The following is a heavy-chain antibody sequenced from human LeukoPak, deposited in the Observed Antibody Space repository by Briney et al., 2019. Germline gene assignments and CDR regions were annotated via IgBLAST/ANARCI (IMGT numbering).Heavy chain of an antibody. D-gene: IGHD3-22*01. Sequence: GGSLRLSCAVSGFTFSTYSMNWVRQAPGKGLEWVSSITDSSNYIYYADSVKGRFTISRDNAKNSLYLQVNSLRAEDTAVYYCARGFRYHYDSSGYFDYWGQGTLVTVSS. CDR1: GFTFSTYS. CDR3: ARGFRYHYDSSGYFDY. V-gene: IGHV3-21*01. CDR2: ITDSSNYI. J-gene: IGHJ4*02.